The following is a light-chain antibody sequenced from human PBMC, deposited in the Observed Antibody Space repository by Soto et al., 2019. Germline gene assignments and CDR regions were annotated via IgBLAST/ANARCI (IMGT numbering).Light chain of an antibody. CDR1: QGISSA. V-gene: IGKV1-13*02. CDR3: QQFHSYALT. J-gene: IGKJ4*01. Sequence: AIQLTQSPSSLPASVGDRVIISCRASQGISSALAWYQQKPGRAPRLLIYDASILQSGVPSRFSGSGSGTDFTLTISSLQPEDFATYYCQQFHSYALTFGGGTKVEIK. CDR2: DAS.